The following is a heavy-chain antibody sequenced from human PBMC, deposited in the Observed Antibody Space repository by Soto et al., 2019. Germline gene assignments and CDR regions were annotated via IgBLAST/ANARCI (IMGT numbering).Heavy chain of an antibody. CDR3: VRGKMREMATILRDQWFDP. CDR1: GGXXXXXX. Sequence: QVQLVXXXXXVKKPGSSVKVSCKASGGXXXXXXINWVRQAPXXXXGWMREIIPLFGTSNYAQKFQSRVTITADESTSTAYMELSSLRSEDTAVYYGVRGKMREMATILRDQWFDPWGQGTLVTVSS. V-gene: IGHV1-69*01. D-gene: IGHD5-12*01. CDR2: IIPLFGTS. J-gene: IGHJ5*02.